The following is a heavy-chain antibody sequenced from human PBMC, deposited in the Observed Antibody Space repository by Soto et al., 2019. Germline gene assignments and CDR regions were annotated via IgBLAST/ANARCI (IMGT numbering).Heavy chain of an antibody. CDR1: GYTFTSYG. D-gene: IGHD2-15*01. Sequence: ASVKVSCKASGYTFTSYGISWVRQAPGQGLEWMGWISAYNGNTNYAQKLQGRVTMTTDTSTSTAYMELRSLRSDDTAVYYCAKEVVVAATGYYYYYGMDVWGQGTTVTV. J-gene: IGHJ6*02. CDR3: AKEVVVAATGYYYYYGMDV. V-gene: IGHV1-18*04. CDR2: ISAYNGNT.